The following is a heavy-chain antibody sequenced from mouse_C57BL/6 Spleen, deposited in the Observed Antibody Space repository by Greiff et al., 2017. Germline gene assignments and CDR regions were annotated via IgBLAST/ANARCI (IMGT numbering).Heavy chain of an antibody. CDR1: GFTFSSYT. V-gene: IGHV5-9*01. CDR3: ARHDYSNYGAWFAY. CDR2: ISGGGGNT. J-gene: IGHJ3*01. Sequence: EVMLVESGGGLVKPGGSLKLSCAASGFTFSSYTMSWVRQTPEQRLEWVATISGGGGNTYYPDSVKGRFTISRDNAKNTLYMQMSSLRSEDTALYYCARHDYSNYGAWFAYWGQGTLVTVSA. D-gene: IGHD2-5*01.